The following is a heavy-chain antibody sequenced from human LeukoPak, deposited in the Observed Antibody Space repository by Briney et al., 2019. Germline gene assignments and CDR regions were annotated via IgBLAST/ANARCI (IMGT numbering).Heavy chain of an antibody. V-gene: IGHV5-51*01. D-gene: IGHD2-15*01. J-gene: IGHJ3*02. Sequence: GESLKISCKGSGYRFTSYWIGWVRQMPGKGLEWMGIIYPGDSDTRYSPSFQGQVTISADKSISTAYLQWSSLKASDTAMYYCARQGATGYCSGGSCYSEAFDIWGQGTMVTVSS. CDR3: ARQGATGYCSGGSCYSEAFDI. CDR2: IYPGDSDT. CDR1: GYRFTSYW.